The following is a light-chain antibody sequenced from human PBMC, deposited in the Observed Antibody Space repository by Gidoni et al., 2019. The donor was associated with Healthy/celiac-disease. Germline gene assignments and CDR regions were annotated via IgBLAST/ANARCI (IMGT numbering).Light chain of an antibody. CDR3: QQYYSTLWT. Sequence: DIVMTQSPDSLAVSLGERATINCKSSQSVLSSSNNKNYLAWYQQKPGQPPKLLIYWASTRESGVPDRFSGRGSGTDFTLTISSLQAEDVAVYYCQQYYSTLWTFGQGTKVEIK. CDR2: WAS. CDR1: QSVLSSSNNKNY. J-gene: IGKJ1*01. V-gene: IGKV4-1*01.